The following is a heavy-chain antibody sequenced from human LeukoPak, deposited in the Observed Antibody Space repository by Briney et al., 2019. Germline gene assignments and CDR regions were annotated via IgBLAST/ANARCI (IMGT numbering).Heavy chain of an antibody. CDR2: IYYSGST. Sequence: PSETLSLTCTVSGGSISSHYWSWILQPPGKGLEWIGYIYYSGSTNYNPSLKSRVTISVDTSKNQFSLKLSSMTAADTAVYYCAGEPEGYGDYSDYWGQGTLVTVSS. CDR3: AGEPEGYGDYSDY. CDR1: GGSISSHY. D-gene: IGHD4-17*01. J-gene: IGHJ4*02. V-gene: IGHV4-59*11.